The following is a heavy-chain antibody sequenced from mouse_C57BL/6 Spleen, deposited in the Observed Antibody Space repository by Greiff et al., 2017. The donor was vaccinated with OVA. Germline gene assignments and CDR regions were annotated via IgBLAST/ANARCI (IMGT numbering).Heavy chain of an antibody. J-gene: IGHJ4*01. CDR2: IYPGDGDT. CDR3: AREEVTTVPHAMDY. D-gene: IGHD1-1*01. V-gene: IGHV1-82*01. CDR1: GYAFSSSW. Sequence: QVQLQQSGPELVKPGASVKISCKASGYAFSSSWMNWVKQRPGKGLEWIGRIYPGDGDTNYNGKFKGKATLTADKSSSTAYMQLSSLTSEDSAVSYNAREEVTTVPHAMDYWGQGTSVTVSS.